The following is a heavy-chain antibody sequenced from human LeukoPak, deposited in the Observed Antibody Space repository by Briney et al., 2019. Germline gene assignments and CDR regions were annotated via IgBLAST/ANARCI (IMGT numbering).Heavy chain of an antibody. CDR2: ISAYNGNT. V-gene: IGHV1-18*01. J-gene: IGHJ6*02. Sequence: GASVKVSCKASGYTFTSYGISWVRQAPGQGLEWMGWISAYNGNTNYAQKLQGRVTMTTDTSTSTAYMELRSLRSDDTAVYYCARVMTGYCSGGSCSILYGMDVWGQGTTVTVSS. CDR1: GYTFTSYG. D-gene: IGHD2-15*01. CDR3: ARVMTGYCSGGSCSILYGMDV.